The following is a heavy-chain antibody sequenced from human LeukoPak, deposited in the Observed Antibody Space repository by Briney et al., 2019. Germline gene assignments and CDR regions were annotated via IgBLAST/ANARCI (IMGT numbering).Heavy chain of an antibody. CDR2: ISSIGGST. V-gene: IGHV3-64*01. CDR1: GFTFSSYA. D-gene: IGHD3-9*01. Sequence: PGGSLRLSCAASGFTFSSYAMHWVRQAPGKGLEYVSAISSIGGSTYYANSVKGRFTISRDNSKNTLYLQMGSLRAEDMAVYYCARDFSPVHYDILTGSPYFDYWGQGTLVTVSS. J-gene: IGHJ4*02. CDR3: ARDFSPVHYDILTGSPYFDY.